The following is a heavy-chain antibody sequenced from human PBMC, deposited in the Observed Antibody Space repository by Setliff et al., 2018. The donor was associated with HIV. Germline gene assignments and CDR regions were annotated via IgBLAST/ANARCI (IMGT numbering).Heavy chain of an antibody. CDR2: ISGSGGST. J-gene: IGHJ4*02. CDR3: ARDKGPPPVVHHDY. V-gene: IGHV3-23*01. CDR1: GFTFSSYA. D-gene: IGHD3-10*02. Sequence: GGSLRLSCAASGFTFSSYAMSWVRQAPGKGLEWVSAISGSGGSTYYADSVKGRFTISRDNSKNTLYLQMDSLRAEDTAVYYCARDKGPPPVVHHDYWGQGTLVTVSS.